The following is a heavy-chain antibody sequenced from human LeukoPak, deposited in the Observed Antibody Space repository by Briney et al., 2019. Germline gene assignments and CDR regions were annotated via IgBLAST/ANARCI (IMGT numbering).Heavy chain of an antibody. CDR2: IKSDGSST. CDR3: ARGGFSSAPGQFDC. CDR1: GFTFSSYW. D-gene: IGHD5-18*01. Sequence: PGGSLRLSCAASGFTFSSYWMHWVRQAPGRGLVWVSRIKSDGSSTTHADSVKGRFTIPRDNAKNTLYLQMNSLRVEDTAVYYFARGGFSSAPGQFDCWGQGTLVTVSP. V-gene: IGHV3-74*01. J-gene: IGHJ4*02.